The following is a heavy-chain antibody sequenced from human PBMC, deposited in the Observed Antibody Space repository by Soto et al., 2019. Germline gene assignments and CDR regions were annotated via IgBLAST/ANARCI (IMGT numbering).Heavy chain of an antibody. V-gene: IGHV2-5*02. CDR2: IYWDDDK. J-gene: IGHJ6*03. CDR1: GFSLTTNGVG. D-gene: IGHD3-3*01. CDR3: ARNYDFWSGPDYYYYMDV. Sequence: QITLKESGPPLVNPTQTLTLTCTFSGFSLTTNGVGVGWIRQPPGKALEWLALIYWDDDKRYSPSLKSRLTITKDTSKNQVVLTMTNMDPVDTATYYWARNYDFWSGPDYYYYMDVWGKGTTVTVSS.